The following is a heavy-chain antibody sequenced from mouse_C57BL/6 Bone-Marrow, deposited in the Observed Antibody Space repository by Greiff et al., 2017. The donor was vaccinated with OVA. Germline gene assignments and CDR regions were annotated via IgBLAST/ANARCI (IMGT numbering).Heavy chain of an antibody. Sequence: VQLQQSGAELVRPGASVTLSCKASGYTFTDYEMHWVKQTPAHGLEWIGAIDPETGGTAYNQKFKGKAILTADKSSSTAYMELRSLTSEDSAVYYCTREEVATHMDYWGQGTSVTVSS. V-gene: IGHV1-15*01. D-gene: IGHD1-1*01. J-gene: IGHJ4*01. CDR1: GYTFTDYE. CDR3: TREEVATHMDY. CDR2: IDPETGGT.